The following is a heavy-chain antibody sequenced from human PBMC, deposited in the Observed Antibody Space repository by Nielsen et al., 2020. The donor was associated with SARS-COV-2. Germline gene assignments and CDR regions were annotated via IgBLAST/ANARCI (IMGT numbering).Heavy chain of an antibody. CDR2: ISGSGGST. V-gene: IGHV3-23*01. CDR3: ATRITIFGVVYYFDY. J-gene: IGHJ4*02. CDR1: GFTFSNYA. Sequence: GESLKISCAASGFTFSNYAMSWVRQAPGKGLEWVSAISGSGGSTYYADSVKGRFTISRDNSKNTLYLQMNSLRAEDTAVYYCATRITIFGVVYYFDYWGQGTLVTVSS. D-gene: IGHD3-3*01.